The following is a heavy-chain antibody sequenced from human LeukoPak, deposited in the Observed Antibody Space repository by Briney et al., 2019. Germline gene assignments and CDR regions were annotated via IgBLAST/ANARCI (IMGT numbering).Heavy chain of an antibody. Sequence: ASVKVSCKASGYTFTSYGISWVRQAPGQGLEWIGWISAYNGNTNYAQKLQGRVTMTTDTSTSTAYMEPRSLRSDDTAVYYCARMGDDYVWGSYRRYFDYWGQGTLVTVSS. CDR1: GYTFTSYG. CDR2: ISAYNGNT. D-gene: IGHD3-16*02. CDR3: ARMGDDYVWGSYRRYFDY. V-gene: IGHV1-18*01. J-gene: IGHJ4*02.